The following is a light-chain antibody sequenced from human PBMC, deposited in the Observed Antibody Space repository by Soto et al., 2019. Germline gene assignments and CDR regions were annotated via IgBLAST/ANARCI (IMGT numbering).Light chain of an antibody. Sequence: QSVLTQPRSVSGSPGQSVTISCTGTSSDVGGYNFVSWYQQYPGKAPKLIIYDVNKRPSVVPDLFSGSTSVNTASLTISGLQAEDEADYYCCSYACSYTLWVLGGGTKLTVL. CDR3: CSYACSYTLWV. CDR1: SSDVGGYNF. CDR2: DVN. J-gene: IGLJ3*02. V-gene: IGLV2-11*01.